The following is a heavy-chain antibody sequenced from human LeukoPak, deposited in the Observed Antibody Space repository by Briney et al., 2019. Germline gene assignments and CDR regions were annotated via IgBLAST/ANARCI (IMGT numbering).Heavy chain of an antibody. V-gene: IGHV3-48*03. CDR3: IPPAAGLRRTISTEYFQH. CDR1: GLTLSDYE. J-gene: IGHJ1*01. CDR2: ISSSGETI. D-gene: IGHD6-13*01. Sequence: PGGSLRLSCAAAGLTLSDYEMYWVRQAPGKGLEWVSYISSSGETIYYADSVKGRFTISRDNANKSLYLRMSSLRVEDTAIYYCIPPAAGLRRTISTEYFQHWGQGALVTVSS.